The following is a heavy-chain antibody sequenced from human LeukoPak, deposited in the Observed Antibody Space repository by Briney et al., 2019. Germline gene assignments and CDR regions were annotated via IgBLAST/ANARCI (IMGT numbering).Heavy chain of an antibody. V-gene: IGHV3-30*04. J-gene: IGHJ4*02. D-gene: IGHD6-19*01. Sequence: PGGSLRLSCAASGFTFSSYAMHWVRQAPGKGLEWVAVISYDGSNKYYADSVKGRFTISRDNSKNTLYLQMNSLRAEDTAVYYCARDWVAVAVLDYWAREPWSPSPQ. CDR2: ISYDGSNK. CDR3: ARDWVAVAVLDY. CDR1: GFTFSSYA.